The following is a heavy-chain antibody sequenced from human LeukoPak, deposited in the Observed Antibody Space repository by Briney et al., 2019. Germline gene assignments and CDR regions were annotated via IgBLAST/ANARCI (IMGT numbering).Heavy chain of an antibody. CDR3: ARIDGYSVAY. CDR2: INPNSGGT. CDR1: GYTFTGYY. V-gene: IGHV1-2*02. D-gene: IGHD2-15*01. J-gene: IGHJ4*02. Sequence: GASVKVSCKASGYTFTGYYMHWVRQAPGQGLEWMGWINPNSGGTNYAQKFQGRVTMTRDTSINTAYMELGRLRSDDTAVYYCARIDGYSVAYWGQGTLVTVSS.